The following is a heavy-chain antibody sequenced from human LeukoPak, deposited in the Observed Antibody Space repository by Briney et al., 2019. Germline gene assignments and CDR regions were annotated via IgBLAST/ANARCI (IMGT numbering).Heavy chain of an antibody. CDR1: GGSISSYY. D-gene: IGHD6-13*01. J-gene: IGHJ6*02. CDR2: IYYTGST. Sequence: SETLSLTCTVSGGSISSYYWSWIRQPPGKGLEWIGYIYYTGSTNYNPSLKSRVTISVDTSKNQFSLRLTSVTAADTAVYYCAKMAGCSSFYYYYGMDVRGQGTTVTVSS. CDR3: AKMAGCSSFYYYYGMDV. V-gene: IGHV4-59*01.